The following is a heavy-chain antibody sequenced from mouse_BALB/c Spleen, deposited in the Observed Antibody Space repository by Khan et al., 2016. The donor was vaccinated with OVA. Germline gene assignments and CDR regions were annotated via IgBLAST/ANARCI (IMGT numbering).Heavy chain of an antibody. J-gene: IGHJ4*01. D-gene: IGHD2-3*01. CDR2: ISNGGGST. CDR1: GFTFSDYY. CDR3: ARRPRWSYYAMDY. V-gene: IGHV5-12*02. Sequence: EVKLVESGGGLVQPGGSLKLSCATSGFTFSDYYMYWVRQTPEKRLEWVAYISNGGGSTYYPDTVKGRFTISRDNAKNTLYLQMSRLKSEDTAMYYGARRPRWSYYAMDYWGQGTSVTVSS.